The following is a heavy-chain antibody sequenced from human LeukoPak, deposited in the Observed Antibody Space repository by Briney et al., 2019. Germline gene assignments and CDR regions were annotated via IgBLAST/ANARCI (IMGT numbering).Heavy chain of an antibody. D-gene: IGHD3-10*01. J-gene: IGHJ4*02. CDR3: AKRGIVIRAVIIIGFHKEAYYFDY. V-gene: IGHV3-23*01. CDR1: GITLSNYG. CDR2: ISERGGST. Sequence: PGGSLRLSCGVSGITLSNYGMSWVRQAPGKGLEWVSGISERGGSTNYADSVKGRFIISRDTSKNRVYLQMNSLRVEDTAVYFCAKRGIVIRAVIIIGFHKEAYYFDYWGQGILVTVSS.